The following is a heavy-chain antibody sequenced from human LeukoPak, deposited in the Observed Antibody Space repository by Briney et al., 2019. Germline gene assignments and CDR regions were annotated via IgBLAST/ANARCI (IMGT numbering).Heavy chain of an antibody. D-gene: IGHD3-10*01. CDR1: GGTFSSYA. V-gene: IGHV1-69*13. CDR3: ARAPLGYYGSRNYYYYMDV. CDR2: IIPIFGTA. Sequence: SVKVSCKASGGTFSSYAISWVRQAPGQGLEWMGGIIPIFGTANYAQKFQGRVTITADESTSTAYMELSSLRSEDTAVYYCARAPLGYYGSRNYYYYMDVWAKGTTVTVSS. J-gene: IGHJ6*03.